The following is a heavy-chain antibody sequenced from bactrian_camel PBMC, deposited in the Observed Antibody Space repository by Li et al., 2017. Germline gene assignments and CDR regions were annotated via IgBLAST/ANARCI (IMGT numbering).Heavy chain of an antibody. D-gene: IGHD3*01. Sequence: SCVVSGHSRGSNCVGWYRLPPGRAPAEREGIAAIRRSGGETWYAGSVKGRFTISQDRAENTLYLQMNSLTAEDTAVYYCAATSNLLFCDHYRMDPWGPDVGWWGQGTQVTVS. J-gene: IGHJ6*01. V-gene: IGHV3-3*01. CDR3: AATSNLLFCDHYRMDPWGPDVGW. CDR2: IRRSGGET. CDR1: GHSRGSNC.